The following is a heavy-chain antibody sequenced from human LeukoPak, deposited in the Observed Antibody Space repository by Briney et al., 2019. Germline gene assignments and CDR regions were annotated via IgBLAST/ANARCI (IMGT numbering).Heavy chain of an antibody. CDR2: IRYDGSNK. V-gene: IGHV3-30*02. J-gene: IGHJ4*02. CDR3: AKDLEWFGELLEDY. CDR1: GFTFSSYG. D-gene: IGHD3-10*01. Sequence: PGGSLRLSCAASGFTFSSYGMHWVRQAPGKGLERVAFIRYDGSNKYYADSVKGRFTISRDNSKNTLYLQMNSLRAEDTAVYYCAKDLEWFGELLEDYWGQGTLVTVSS.